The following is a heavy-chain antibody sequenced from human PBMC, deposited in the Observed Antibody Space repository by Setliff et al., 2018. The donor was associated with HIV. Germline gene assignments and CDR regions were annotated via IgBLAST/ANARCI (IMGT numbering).Heavy chain of an antibody. Sequence: ASVMVSCKTSGFIFTDYQIHWVRQAPGQGLEWMGRFNPNSGVTNSPQKFQGRVTMTRDTSINTAYMELSRLTSDDTAFYYCAREPTGDFWSGYSSRGLDYWGQGTLVTVSS. CDR1: GFIFTDYQ. V-gene: IGHV1-2*06. D-gene: IGHD3-3*01. J-gene: IGHJ4*02. CDR3: AREPTGDFWSGYSSRGLDY. CDR2: FNPNSGVT.